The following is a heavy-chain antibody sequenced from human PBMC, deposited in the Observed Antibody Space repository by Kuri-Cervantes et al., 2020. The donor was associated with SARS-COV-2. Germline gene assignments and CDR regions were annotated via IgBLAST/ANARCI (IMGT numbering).Heavy chain of an antibody. CDR2: ISLDGSRT. D-gene: IGHD6-6*01. Sequence: GESLKISCAASGFTFSNYWMHWVRQAPGKGLVWVSHISLDGSRTSYADSVKGRFTISRDNANNTMYLQLNSLRAEDTAVYYCARDRGGVLHIAARSGYFDYWGQGTLVTVSS. V-gene: IGHV3-74*03. CDR3: ARDRGGVLHIAARSGYFDY. CDR1: GFTFSNYW. J-gene: IGHJ4*02.